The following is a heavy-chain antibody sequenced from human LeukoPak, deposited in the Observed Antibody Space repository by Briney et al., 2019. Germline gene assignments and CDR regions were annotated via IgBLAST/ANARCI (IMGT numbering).Heavy chain of an antibody. V-gene: IGHV4-30-2*02. CDR3: ARWSWNDGRWFDP. D-gene: IGHD1-1*01. CDR1: GGSISSGGYY. J-gene: IGHJ5*02. CDR2: IYHSGST. Sequence: PSQTLSLTCTVSGGSISSGGYYWSWIRQPPGKGLEWIGYIYHSGSTNYNPSLKSRVTISVDTSKNQFSLKLSSVTAADTAVYYCARWSWNDGRWFDPWGQGTLVTVSS.